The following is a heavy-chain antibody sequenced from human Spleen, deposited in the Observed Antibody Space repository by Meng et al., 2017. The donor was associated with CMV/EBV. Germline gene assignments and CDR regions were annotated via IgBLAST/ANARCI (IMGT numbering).Heavy chain of an antibody. V-gene: IGHV2-5*02. J-gene: IGHJ5*02. Sequence: QITLKAPGPTLVKPTQTLTLTCTFSGFSLSTSGVGVGWIRQPPGKALEWLALIYWDDDKRYSPSLKSRLTITKDTSKNQVVLTMTNMDPVDTATYYCAHTPSLITGTTWFDPWGQGTLVTVSS. CDR1: GFSLSTSGVG. CDR3: AHTPSLITGTTWFDP. CDR2: IYWDDDK. D-gene: IGHD1-20*01.